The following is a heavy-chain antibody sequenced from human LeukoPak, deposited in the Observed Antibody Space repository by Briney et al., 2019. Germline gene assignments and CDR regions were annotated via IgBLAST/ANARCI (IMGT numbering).Heavy chain of an antibody. J-gene: IGHJ3*02. V-gene: IGHV4-4*02. D-gene: IGHD1-26*01. CDR3: ARDWEPYDAFDI. Sequence: SGTLSLTCAVSGGSISSNNWWGWVRQPPGKGLEWIGYIYYSGSTNYNPSLKSRVTISVDTSKNQFSLKLSSVTAADTAVYYCARDWEPYDAFDIWGQGTMVTVSS. CDR1: GGSISSNNW. CDR2: IYYSGST.